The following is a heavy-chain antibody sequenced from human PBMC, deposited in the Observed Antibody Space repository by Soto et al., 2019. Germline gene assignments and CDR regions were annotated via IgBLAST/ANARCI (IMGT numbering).Heavy chain of an antibody. D-gene: IGHD4-4*01. CDR1: GYTFTSYY. V-gene: IGHV1-46*03. J-gene: IGHJ4*02. CDR2: INPSGGST. CDR3: ARDYPTTVTQGDEFGDY. Sequence: GASVKVSCKASGYTFTSYYMHWVRQAPGKGFEWMGIINPSGGSTSYAQKFQGRVTMTRDTSTSTVYMELSSLRSEDTAVYYCARDYPTTVTQGDEFGDYWGQGTLVTVSS.